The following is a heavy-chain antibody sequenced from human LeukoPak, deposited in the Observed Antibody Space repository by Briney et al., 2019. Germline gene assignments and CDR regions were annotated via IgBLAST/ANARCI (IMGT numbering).Heavy chain of an antibody. D-gene: IGHD2-2*01. J-gene: IGHJ5*02. CDR2: IYYSGST. V-gene: IGHV4-39*07. CDR1: GGSISSSSYY. Sequence: PSETLSLTCTVSGGSISSSSYYWGWIRQPPGKGLEWIGSIYYSGSTYYNPSLKSRVTISVDTSKNQFSLKLSSVPAADTAVYYCAREEGVGDIVVVPAAGYNWFDPWGQGTLVTVSS. CDR3: AREEGVGDIVVVPAAGYNWFDP.